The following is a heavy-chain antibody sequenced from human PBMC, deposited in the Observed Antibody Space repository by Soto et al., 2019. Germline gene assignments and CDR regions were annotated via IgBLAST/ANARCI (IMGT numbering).Heavy chain of an antibody. CDR2: IYYSGST. V-gene: IGHV4-30-4*01. D-gene: IGHD4-4*01. CDR1: GGSISSGDYY. J-gene: IGHJ5*02. Sequence: SETLSLTCTVSGGSISSGDYYWSWIRQPPGKGLEWIGYIYYSGSTYYNPSLKSRVTISVDTSKNQFSLKLSSVTAADTAVYYCARTHYDYSTLRWFDPWGQGTQVTVSS. CDR3: ARTHYDYSTLRWFDP.